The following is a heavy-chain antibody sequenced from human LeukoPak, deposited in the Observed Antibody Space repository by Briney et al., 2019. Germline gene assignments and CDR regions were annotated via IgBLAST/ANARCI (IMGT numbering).Heavy chain of an antibody. J-gene: IGHJ4*02. Sequence: PGGSLRLSCAASGFTFSSYSMNWVRQAPGKGLEWVSSISSSSSYIYYADSVKGRFTISRDKDSLYLQMNSLKAEDTAVYYCAREVIAPAALDFWGQGTLVTVSS. CDR3: AREVIAPAALDF. D-gene: IGHD2-2*01. V-gene: IGHV3-21*01. CDR1: GFTFSSYS. CDR2: ISSSSSYI.